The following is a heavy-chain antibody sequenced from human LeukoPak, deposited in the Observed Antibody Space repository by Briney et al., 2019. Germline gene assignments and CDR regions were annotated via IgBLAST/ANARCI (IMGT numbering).Heavy chain of an antibody. J-gene: IGHJ6*03. CDR3: AKGGIRGYSYGYHSYYYMDV. D-gene: IGHD5-18*01. CDR2: ISGSGGST. CDR1: GFTFSSYG. V-gene: IGHV3-23*01. Sequence: PGGSLRLSCAASGFTFSSYGMSWVRQAPGKGLEWVSAISGSGGSTYYADSVKGRFTISRDNSKNTLYLQMNSLRAEDTAVYYCAKGGIRGYSYGYHSYYYMDVWGKGTTVTISS.